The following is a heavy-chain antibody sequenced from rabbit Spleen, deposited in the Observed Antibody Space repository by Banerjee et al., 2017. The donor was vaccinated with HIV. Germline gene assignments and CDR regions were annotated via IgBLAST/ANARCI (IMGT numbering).Heavy chain of an antibody. D-gene: IGHD2-1*01. CDR2: IWGGGSGFT. CDR1: GFSFSSSYH. CDR3: ARDNIDEWIGYNL. Sequence: QSLEESGGDLVKPGASLTLTCTDSGFSFSSSYHMCWVRQAPGKGLEWIACIWGGGSGFTDYASWAKGRFTNTKTSSTTVTLQMPSLTAADTATYFCARDNIDEWIGYNLWGPGTLVTVS. V-gene: IGHV1S40*01. J-gene: IGHJ4*01.